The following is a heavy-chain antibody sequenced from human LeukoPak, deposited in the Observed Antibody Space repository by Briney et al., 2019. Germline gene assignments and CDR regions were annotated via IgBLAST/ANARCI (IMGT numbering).Heavy chain of an antibody. Sequence: GASVKVSCKASGYIFTGYCMHWVRQAPGQGLEWMGIINPSGGTTSYAPKFQGRVTMTRDTSTSTVYMELTSLRSEDTAVYSCARVQVAGMRDAFDIWGQGTMVTVSS. V-gene: IGHV1-46*01. J-gene: IGHJ3*02. CDR1: GYIFTGYC. CDR3: ARVQVAGMRDAFDI. D-gene: IGHD6-19*01. CDR2: INPSGGTT.